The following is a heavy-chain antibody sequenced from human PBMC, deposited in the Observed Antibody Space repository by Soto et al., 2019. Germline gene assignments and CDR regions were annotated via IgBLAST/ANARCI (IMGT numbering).Heavy chain of an antibody. CDR3: ATFLELGCSERLRLRYYPYYFDY. V-gene: IGHV1-24*01. CDR2: FDPEDGET. CDR1: GYTLTELS. D-gene: IGHD3-3*01. J-gene: IGHJ4*02. Sequence: ASVKVPCKVAGYTLTELSMHCVRHAPGKGLEWMGGFDPEDGETIYAQKFESRGTMTEDTSTATAYMERRRLRSEDTAVHYCATFLELGCSERLRLRYYPYYFDYWGQGTLAPVSS.